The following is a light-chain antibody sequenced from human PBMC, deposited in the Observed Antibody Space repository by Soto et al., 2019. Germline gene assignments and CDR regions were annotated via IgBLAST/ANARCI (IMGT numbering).Light chain of an antibody. Sequence: DIQMTQSPSTLSAFVGDRVTITCRASQSISGWLAWYQQKPGKAPKLLIYKASTLESGVPSRFSGSGSGTEFTLTISSLQPDDFATYYCQQYDSYSWTFGQGTKVDIK. CDR3: QQYDSYSWT. V-gene: IGKV1-5*03. CDR2: KAS. CDR1: QSISGW. J-gene: IGKJ1*01.